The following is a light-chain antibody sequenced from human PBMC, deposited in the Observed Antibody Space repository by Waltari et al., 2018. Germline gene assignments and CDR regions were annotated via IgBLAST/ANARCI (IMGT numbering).Light chain of an antibody. CDR2: GSG. V-gene: IGLV1-40*01. Sequence: QSVLTQPPSVSGAPGQRVTISCTGSGSNIGAGYDVHWYQQLPRAAPKLLIYGSGTRPLGVPDRFLGSTSCTSASLAITGLQAEDEADYYCQSYDTSLSVVFGGGTKLTVL. CDR3: QSYDTSLSVV. CDR1: GSNIGAGYD. J-gene: IGLJ3*02.